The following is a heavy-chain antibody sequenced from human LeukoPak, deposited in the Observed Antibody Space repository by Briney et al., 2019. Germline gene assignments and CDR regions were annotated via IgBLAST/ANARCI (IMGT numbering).Heavy chain of an antibody. V-gene: IGHV4-39*07. D-gene: IGHD3-22*01. CDR1: GGSISSYY. J-gene: IGHJ4*02. CDR3: ATRETYDSKSTD. Sequence: SETLSLTCTVSGGSISSYYWSWIRQPPGKGLEWIGSIYHSGSTYYNPSLKSRVTISVDTSKNQFSLKLSSVTAADTAVYYCATRETYDSKSTDWGQGTLVTVSS. CDR2: IYHSGST.